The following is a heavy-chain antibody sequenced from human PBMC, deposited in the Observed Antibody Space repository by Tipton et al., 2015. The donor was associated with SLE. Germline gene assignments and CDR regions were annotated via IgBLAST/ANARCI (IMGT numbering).Heavy chain of an antibody. CDR1: GGSISSHY. J-gene: IGHJ4*02. Sequence: TLSLTCTVSGGSISSHYWSWIRQPPGKGLEWIGYIYYSGSTNYNPSLKSRVTISEDTAKNQFSLKLSSVTAADTAVYYCASGGIYFDYWGQGTLVTVSS. V-gene: IGHV4-59*11. D-gene: IGHD3-16*01. CDR2: IYYSGST. CDR3: ASGGIYFDY.